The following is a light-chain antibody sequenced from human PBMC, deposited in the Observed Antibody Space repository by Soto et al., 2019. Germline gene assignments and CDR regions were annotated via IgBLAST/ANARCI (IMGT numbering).Light chain of an antibody. CDR3: QQSHSNRLT. J-gene: IGKJ4*01. CDR1: QSIDTS. V-gene: IGKV1-39*01. CDR2: KAS. Sequence: DIQMTQSPPSLSASVGDRVAITCRTSQSIDTSLNWYQQKPGKAPKLLIYKASSLQSGVPARFSDSGSGRDFTLTITSLEREELATYYCQQSHSNRLTFGGGTKVDIK.